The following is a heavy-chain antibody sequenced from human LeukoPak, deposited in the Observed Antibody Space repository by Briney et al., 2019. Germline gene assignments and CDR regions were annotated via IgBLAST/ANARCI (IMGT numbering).Heavy chain of an antibody. CDR1: GFTFSSYG. J-gene: IGHJ4*02. V-gene: IGHV3-33*01. Sequence: GGSLRLPCAASGFTFSSYGMHWVRQAPGKGLEWVAVIWYDGSNKYYADSVKGRFTISRDNSKNTLYLQMNSLRAEDTAVYYCARDLRRYCSGGSCYSPFDYWGQGTLVTVSS. D-gene: IGHD2-15*01. CDR2: IWYDGSNK. CDR3: ARDLRRYCSGGSCYSPFDY.